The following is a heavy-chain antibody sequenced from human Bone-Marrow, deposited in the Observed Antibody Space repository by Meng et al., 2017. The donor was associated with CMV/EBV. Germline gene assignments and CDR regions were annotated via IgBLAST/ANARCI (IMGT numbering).Heavy chain of an antibody. CDR1: GFTFSSYD. J-gene: IGHJ4*02. CDR3: AREYYDSSGYHPLDY. Sequence: GGSLRLSCAASGFTFSSYDMHWVRQATGKGLEWVSYISSSGSTIYYADSVKGRFTISRDNAKNSLYLQMNSLRAEDTAVYYCAREYYDSSGYHPLDYWGQGTLVTVSS. V-gene: IGHV3-48*03. D-gene: IGHD3-22*01. CDR2: ISSSGSTI.